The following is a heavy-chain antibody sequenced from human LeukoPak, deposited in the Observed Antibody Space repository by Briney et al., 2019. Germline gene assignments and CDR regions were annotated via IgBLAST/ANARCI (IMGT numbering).Heavy chain of an antibody. J-gene: IGHJ6*02. Sequence: PSETLSLTCSVSGGSINSYYWSWIRQSPGKGLEWIGYIYYSGSTNYNPSLKSRVTISVDTSKNQFSLKLSSVTAADTAVYYCARGYSWDYYYYGMDVWGQGTLVTVSS. D-gene: IGHD6-13*01. CDR3: ARGYSWDYYYYGMDV. V-gene: IGHV4-59*08. CDR1: GGSINSYY. CDR2: IYYSGST.